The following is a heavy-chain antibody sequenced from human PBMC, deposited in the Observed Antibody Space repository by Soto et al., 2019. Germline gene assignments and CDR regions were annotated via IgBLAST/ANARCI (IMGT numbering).Heavy chain of an antibody. Sequence: SETLSLTCTVSGASMSSGGYYWTWIRQSPGKGLEWIGYIYYSGSTYYNPSLESRVAISLDTSRSQFSLTLHSVTAADTAIYYCARDRHNNFFDPWGQGTLVTVSS. D-gene: IGHD6-6*01. J-gene: IGHJ5*02. V-gene: IGHV4-31*03. CDR2: IYYSGST. CDR3: ARDRHNNFFDP. CDR1: GASMSSGGYY.